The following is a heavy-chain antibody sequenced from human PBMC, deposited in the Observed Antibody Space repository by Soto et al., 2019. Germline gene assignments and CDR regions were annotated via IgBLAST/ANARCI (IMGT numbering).Heavy chain of an antibody. J-gene: IGHJ6*02. Sequence: PGGSLRLSCAASGFTFISYAIHWFRQSPVKGREWVAVISYDGSNKYYADSVKGRFTISRDNSKNTLYLQMNSLRAEDTAVYYCARDNLYGDYVENYYYYYYGMDVWGQGTTVTVSS. CDR2: ISYDGSNK. D-gene: IGHD4-17*01. V-gene: IGHV3-30-3*01. CDR1: GFTFISYA. CDR3: ARDNLYGDYVENYYYYYYGMDV.